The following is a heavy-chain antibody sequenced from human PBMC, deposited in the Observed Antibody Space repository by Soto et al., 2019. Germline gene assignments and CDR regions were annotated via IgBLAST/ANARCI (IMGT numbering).Heavy chain of an antibody. Sequence: QVQLVQSGAEVKKPGSSLKVSCKASGGTFTNYAFSWVRQAPGQGLEWMGGIIPVFGTPDYAQKCQGRVTITADESTRTASMELSSLSSDDTAVYYCARERSVGYCITTTCPKPFYYYAMDVWGQGTTVTVSS. V-gene: IGHV1-69*12. D-gene: IGHD2-2*01. CDR1: GGTFTNYA. J-gene: IGHJ6*02. CDR3: ARERSVGYCITTTCPKPFYYYAMDV. CDR2: IIPVFGTP.